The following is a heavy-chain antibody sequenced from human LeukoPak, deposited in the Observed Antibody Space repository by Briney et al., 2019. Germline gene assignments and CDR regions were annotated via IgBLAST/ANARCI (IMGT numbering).Heavy chain of an antibody. D-gene: IGHD2/OR15-2a*01. CDR1: GFTFSSYW. J-gene: IGHJ4*02. V-gene: IGHV3-7*01. CDR2: IKQDGGEK. Sequence: GGSLRLPCAAWGFTFSSYWMSGVRQPPGKGRECLANIKQDGGEKYYVDSVKGRFTISRDNAKNSLYLQMNSLRAEDTAIYYCARDLFYEGTPLDYWGQGTLVTVSS. CDR3: ARDLFYEGTPLDY.